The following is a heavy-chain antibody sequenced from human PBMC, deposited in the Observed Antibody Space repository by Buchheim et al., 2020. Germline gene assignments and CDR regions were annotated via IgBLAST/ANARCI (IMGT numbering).Heavy chain of an antibody. Sequence: EVQLLESGGGLVQPGGSLRLSCAASGFTSSTYGMTWVRQAPGKGLEWVSFITGSGGGTYVADSVKGRFTISRDTSKNTLYLQMNSLKGEDTAVYYCVKFRGSPDPGYYHMDVWGKGTT. D-gene: IGHD2-15*01. V-gene: IGHV3-23*01. CDR2: ITGSGGGT. J-gene: IGHJ6*03. CDR1: GFTSSTYG. CDR3: VKFRGSPDPGYYHMDV.